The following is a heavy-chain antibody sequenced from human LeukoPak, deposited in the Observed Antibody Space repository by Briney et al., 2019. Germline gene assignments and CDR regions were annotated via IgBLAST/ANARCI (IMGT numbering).Heavy chain of an antibody. Sequence: GGSLGLSCAASGFTFSSYGMHWVRQAPGKGLEWVAFIRYDGSNKYYADSVKGRFTISRDNSKNTLYLQMNSLRAEDTAVYYCAKDGSSSSWYDYWGQGTLVTVSS. V-gene: IGHV3-30*02. CDR3: AKDGSSSSWYDY. CDR1: GFTFSSYG. CDR2: IRYDGSNK. D-gene: IGHD6-13*01. J-gene: IGHJ4*02.